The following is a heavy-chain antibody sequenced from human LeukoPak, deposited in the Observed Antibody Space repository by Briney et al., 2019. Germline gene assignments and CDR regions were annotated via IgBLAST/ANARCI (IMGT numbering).Heavy chain of an antibody. J-gene: IGHJ5*02. D-gene: IGHD2-2*02. V-gene: IGHV3-21*01. Sequence: PGGSLRLSCAASGFTFSSYSMNWVRQAPGKGLEWVSSISSISSYIYYADSVKGRFTISRDNAKNSLYLQMNSLRAEDTAVYYCARDYVVPAAIGNLNWFDPWGQGTLVTVSS. CDR2: ISSISSYI. CDR3: ARDYVVPAAIGNLNWFDP. CDR1: GFTFSSYS.